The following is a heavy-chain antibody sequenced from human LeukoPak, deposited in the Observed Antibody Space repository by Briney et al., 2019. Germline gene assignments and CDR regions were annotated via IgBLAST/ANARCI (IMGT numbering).Heavy chain of an antibody. CDR1: GFTFSDFG. Sequence: QTGGSLRLSCAASGFTFSDFGMHWVRQAPGKGLESVAVISHDGNSKYSADSVKGRFTISRDNSKNTLDLQMDSLRVEDTAVYYWAKDRSYWWYEPLDYWGQGTPVTGSS. CDR3: AKDRSYWWYEPLDY. D-gene: IGHD2-15*01. V-gene: IGHV3-30*18. J-gene: IGHJ4*03. CDR2: ISHDGNSK.